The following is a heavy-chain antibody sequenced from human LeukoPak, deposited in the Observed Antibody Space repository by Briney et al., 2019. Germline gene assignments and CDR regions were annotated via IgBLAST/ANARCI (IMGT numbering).Heavy chain of an antibody. D-gene: IGHD3-16*01. J-gene: IGHJ1*01. V-gene: IGHV3-21*01. CDR2: ITSSSSYI. CDR3: ARDLYGDFHH. Sequence: PGGSLRLSCAASGFTFSSYSMNWVRQAPGKGLEWVSFITSSSSYIYYADSVKGRFTISRDNAKNSLYLQMNSLRAEDTAVYYCARDLYGDFHHWGQGTLVTVSS. CDR1: GFTFSSYS.